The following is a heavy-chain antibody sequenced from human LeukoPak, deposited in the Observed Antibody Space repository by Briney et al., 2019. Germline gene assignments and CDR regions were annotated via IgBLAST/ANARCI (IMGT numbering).Heavy chain of an antibody. D-gene: IGHD1-26*01. CDR2: MNTDGRTT. J-gene: IGHJ5*02. V-gene: IGHV3-74*01. CDR1: GFSFYTNA. CDR3: ASDLSGSEDR. Sequence: GGSLRLSCAASGFSFYTNAMSWVRQAPGKGLVWVSRMNTDGRTTDYADSVKGRFTISRDNAKNTLYLQMNSLRPDDTALYYCASDLSGSEDRWGQGTLVTVSS.